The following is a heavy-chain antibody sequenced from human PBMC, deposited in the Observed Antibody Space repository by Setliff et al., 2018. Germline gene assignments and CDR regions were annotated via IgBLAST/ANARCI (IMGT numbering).Heavy chain of an antibody. CDR2: IYQNGIT. V-gene: IGHV4-39*07. D-gene: IGHD3-10*01. CDR3: ATDGPVLNGDYIS. Sequence: SETLSLTCTVSGDSISSRTYYWSWIRQPAGKGLEWIGTIYQNGITYYNPSVKSRVTISVDKSKNQFSLSLRSVTAADTAVYYCATDGPVLNGDYISWGQGTLVTVSS. J-gene: IGHJ5*02. CDR1: GDSISSRTYY.